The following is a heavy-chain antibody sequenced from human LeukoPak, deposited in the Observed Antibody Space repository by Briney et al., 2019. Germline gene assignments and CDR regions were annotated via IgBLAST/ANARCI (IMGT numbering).Heavy chain of an antibody. V-gene: IGHV4-59*08. D-gene: IGHD2-15*01. CDR3: ARHGPCSGGTRYDY. CDR2: ISYNGGT. Sequence: TSETLSLTCTVSGGSINSYYWSWIRQPPGKGLEYIGYISYNGGTNYNPSLTSRVTISVDTSKNQFSLRLSSVTAADTAVYYCARHGPCSGGTRYDYWGQGTLVTVSS. CDR1: GGSINSYY. J-gene: IGHJ4*02.